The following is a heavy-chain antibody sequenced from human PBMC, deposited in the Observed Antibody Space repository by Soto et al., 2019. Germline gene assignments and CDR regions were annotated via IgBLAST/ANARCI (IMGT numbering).Heavy chain of an antibody. CDR2: IIPIFGTA. Sequence: SVNVSCKSSGGTFSSYSMSWVRQAPGQGLECMGGIIPIFGTANYAQKFQGRVTITADESTSTAYMELSSLRSEDTAVYYCARGGGLDAFDIWGQGTMVTVSS. D-gene: IGHD2-15*01. V-gene: IGHV1-69*13. CDR3: ARGGGLDAFDI. J-gene: IGHJ3*02. CDR1: GGTFSSYS.